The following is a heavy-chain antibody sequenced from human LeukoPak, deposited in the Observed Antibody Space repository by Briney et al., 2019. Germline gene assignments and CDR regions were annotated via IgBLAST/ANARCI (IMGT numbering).Heavy chain of an antibody. V-gene: IGHV3-7*01. J-gene: IGHJ4*02. CDR1: GFTFSSYW. CDR2: IKQDGSEK. D-gene: IGHD3-10*01. CDR3: ARGPDVYYGSGSYSFDE. Sequence: GGSLRLSCAASGFTFSSYWMSWVRQAPGKGLEWVANIKQDGSEKYHVDSVKGRFTISRDNAKNSLYLQMNSLRAEDTAVYYCARGPDVYYGSGSYSFDEWGQGTLVTVSS.